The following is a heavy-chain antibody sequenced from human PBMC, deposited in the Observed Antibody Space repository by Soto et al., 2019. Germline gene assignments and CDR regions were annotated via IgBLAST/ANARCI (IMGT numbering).Heavy chain of an antibody. CDR2: IIPIFGTA. J-gene: IGHJ3*02. CDR1: GGTFSSYA. D-gene: IGHD3-22*01. Sequence: QVQLVQSGAEVKKPGSSVKVSCKASGGTFSSYAISWVRQAPGQGLEWMGGIIPIFGTANYAQKFQGRVTTYADESTSTAYMELSSLRSEDTAVYYCATHGDSSGYYGAFDIWGQGTMVTVSS. CDR3: ATHGDSSGYYGAFDI. V-gene: IGHV1-69*12.